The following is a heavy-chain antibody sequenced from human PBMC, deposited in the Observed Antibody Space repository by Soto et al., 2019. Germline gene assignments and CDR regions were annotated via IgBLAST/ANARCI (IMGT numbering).Heavy chain of an antibody. J-gene: IGHJ6*02. D-gene: IGHD2-2*01. V-gene: IGHV5-51*01. Sequence: PGESLKISCKGSGYSFTSYWIVWVRQMPGKVLEWMGTIYPGDSDTRYSPSFQGQVTISADKSISTAYLQWNSLKASDTAMYFCARNKGYCSSTSCYGMDVWGQGXAVTVYS. CDR2: IYPGDSDT. CDR1: GYSFTSYW. CDR3: ARNKGYCSSTSCYGMDV.